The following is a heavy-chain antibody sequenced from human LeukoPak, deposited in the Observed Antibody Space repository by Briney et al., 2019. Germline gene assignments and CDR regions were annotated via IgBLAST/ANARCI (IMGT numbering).Heavy chain of an antibody. CDR3: AKIPTGDKNEGFDI. CDR1: GFAFSYSA. J-gene: IGHJ3*02. D-gene: IGHD7-27*01. CDR2: ISGSGGST. V-gene: IGHV3-23*01. Sequence: GGSLRLSCAASGFAFSYSAMSWVRQAPGKGLEWVSSISGSGGSTYYADSGKGRFTISRDNSKNTLYLQMNSLRDEDTAVYYCAKIPTGDKNEGFDIWGQGTKVTVSS.